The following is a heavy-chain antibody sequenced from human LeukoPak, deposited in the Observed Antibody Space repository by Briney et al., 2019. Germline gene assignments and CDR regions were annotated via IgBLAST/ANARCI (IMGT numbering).Heavy chain of an antibody. Sequence: SETLSLTCAVYGGSFSGYYWSWIRQPPGKGLEWIGEINHSGSTNYNPSLKSRVTISVDTSKNQFSLKLSSVTAADTAVYYCARGPRYPFRWGQGTLVTVSS. CDR2: INHSGST. D-gene: IGHD1-14*01. CDR1: GGSFSGYY. J-gene: IGHJ4*02. CDR3: ARGPRYPFR. V-gene: IGHV4-34*01.